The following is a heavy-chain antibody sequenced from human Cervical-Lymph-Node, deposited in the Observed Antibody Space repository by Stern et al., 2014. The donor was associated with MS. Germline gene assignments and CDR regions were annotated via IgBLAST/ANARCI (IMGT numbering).Heavy chain of an antibody. CDR1: GYTFTTYY. J-gene: IGHJ4*02. D-gene: IGHD2-21*01. V-gene: IGHV1-2*02. CDR2: INPNSGGT. CDR3: ARLIQGY. Sequence: QDQLVQSGAEVKKPGASVKVSCKASGYTFTTYYMNWVRQAPGQGLEWMGRINPNSGGTSYAQKFQDRVTLTRDTSVNTVYMELSNLRSDDTAVYYCARLIQGYWGQGTLVTVSS.